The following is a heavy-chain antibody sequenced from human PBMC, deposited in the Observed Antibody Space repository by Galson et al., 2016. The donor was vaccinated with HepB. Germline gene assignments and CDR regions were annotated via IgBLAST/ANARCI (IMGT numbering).Heavy chain of an antibody. D-gene: IGHD2-2*01. Sequence: SLRLSCAASGFTFRSYAMPWVRQAPGKGLEVVASITLGGDSKYYADSVKGRFTISRDNSKNTLSLHMNSLTADDTAIYYCVQGSTAPAVWGKGTTVTVSS. CDR3: VQGSTAPAV. CDR2: ITLGGDSK. J-gene: IGHJ6*04. CDR1: GFTFRSYA. V-gene: IGHV3-23*01.